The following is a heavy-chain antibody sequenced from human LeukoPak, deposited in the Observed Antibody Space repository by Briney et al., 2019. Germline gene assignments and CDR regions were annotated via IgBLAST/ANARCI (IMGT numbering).Heavy chain of an antibody. V-gene: IGHV3-74*01. J-gene: IGHJ4*02. CDR3: AKCPVYSSSWYYFDY. CDR2: IGGDGSNT. D-gene: IGHD6-13*01. CDR1: GFTFSSYW. Sequence: PGGSLRLSCAASGFTFSSYWMQWVRQAPGKGLVWVSRIGGDGSNTNYADSVKGRFTISRDNAKNTLYLQMNSLRAEDMAVYYCAKCPVYSSSWYYFDYWGQGTLVTVSS.